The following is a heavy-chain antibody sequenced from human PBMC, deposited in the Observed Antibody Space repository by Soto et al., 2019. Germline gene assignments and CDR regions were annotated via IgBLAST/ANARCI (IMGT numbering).Heavy chain of an antibody. CDR1: GFTVSSNY. CDR2: IYSGGST. CDR3: ARDHYYGSGAHFDY. V-gene: IGHV3-53*01. D-gene: IGHD3-10*01. J-gene: IGHJ4*02. Sequence: GGSLRLSCAASGFTVSSNYMSWVRQAPGKGLEWVSVIYSGGSTYYADSVKGRFTISRDNSKNTLYLQMTSLRAEDTAVYYCARDHYYGSGAHFDYWGQGTLVTVSS.